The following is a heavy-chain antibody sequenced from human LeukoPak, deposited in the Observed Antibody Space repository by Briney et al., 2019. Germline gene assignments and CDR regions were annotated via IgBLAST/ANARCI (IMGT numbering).Heavy chain of an antibody. CDR2: INHSGST. CDR3: ARFLAGTRHFHFYYYMDV. D-gene: IGHD3-9*01. Sequence: SETLSLTCAVYGGSFSGYYWSWIRQPPGKGLEWIGEINHSGSTNYNPSLKSRVTISVDTSKNQFSLKLSSVTAADTAVYYCARFLAGTRHFHFYYYMDVWGKGTTVTISS. CDR1: GGSFSGYY. V-gene: IGHV4-34*01. J-gene: IGHJ6*03.